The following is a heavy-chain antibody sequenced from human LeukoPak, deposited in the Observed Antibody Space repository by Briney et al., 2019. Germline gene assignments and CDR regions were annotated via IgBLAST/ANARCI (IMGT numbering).Heavy chain of an antibody. V-gene: IGHV1-2*02. J-gene: IGHJ3*02. Sequence: ASVKVSCKASGYTFTGYYMHWMRQAPGQGLEWMGWINPNSGGTNYAQKFQGRVTMTRDTSISTAYMELSRLRSDDTAVYYCARDLYEPLGEAFDIWGQGTMVTVSS. CDR1: GYTFTGYY. D-gene: IGHD2/OR15-2a*01. CDR3: ARDLYEPLGEAFDI. CDR2: INPNSGGT.